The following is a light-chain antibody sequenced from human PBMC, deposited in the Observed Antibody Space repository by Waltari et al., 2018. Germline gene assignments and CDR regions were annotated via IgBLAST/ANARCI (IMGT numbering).Light chain of an antibody. CDR1: QSINSNH. V-gene: IGKV3-20*01. Sequence: EVVLTQSPGTLSLSPGERATLSCRASQSINSNHLAWYQQKPGQGPRLLINGASSRATGIPDRFSGSGSGTDFTLTITRLEPEDFAVYYCQQFGRSPTTFGQGTKLEIE. CDR2: GAS. CDR3: QQFGRSPTT. J-gene: IGKJ2*01.